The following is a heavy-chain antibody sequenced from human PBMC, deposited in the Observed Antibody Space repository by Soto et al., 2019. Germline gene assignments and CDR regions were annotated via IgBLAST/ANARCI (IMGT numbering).Heavy chain of an antibody. CDR1: GFTFSSYA. J-gene: IGHJ4*02. V-gene: IGHV3-23*01. CDR2: ISGSGGST. Sequence: EVQLLESGGGLVQPGGSLRLSCAASGFTFSSYAMRWVRQAPVKGLEWVSAISGSGGSTYYADSVKGRFTISRDNSKNTLYLQMNSLRAEDTAVYYCARRGSGSYYDYWGRGILVTVSS. CDR3: ARRGSGSYYDY. D-gene: IGHD1-26*01.